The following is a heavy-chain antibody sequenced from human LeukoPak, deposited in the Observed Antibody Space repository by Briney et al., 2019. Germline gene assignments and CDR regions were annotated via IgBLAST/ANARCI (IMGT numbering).Heavy chain of an antibody. Sequence: PGGSLRLSCAASGFTFSNYAMHWVRQAPGKGLESVAVISYDGSNKYYADSVKGRFTISRDNSKNTLYLQMNSLRAEDTAVFYCARDRSSYEYYFDHWGQGTLVTVSS. CDR1: GFTFSNYA. CDR3: ARDRSSYEYYFDH. V-gene: IGHV3-30-3*01. D-gene: IGHD5-12*01. J-gene: IGHJ4*02. CDR2: ISYDGSNK.